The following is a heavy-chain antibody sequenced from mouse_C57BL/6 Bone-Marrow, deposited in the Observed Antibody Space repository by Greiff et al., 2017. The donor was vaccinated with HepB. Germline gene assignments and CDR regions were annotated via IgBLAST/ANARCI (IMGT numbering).Heavy chain of an antibody. CDR2: IDPEDGDT. CDR3: TTGRFYGGYAMDY. J-gene: IGHJ4*01. CDR1: GFNIKDYY. Sequence: EVKLQQSGAELVRPGASVKLSCTASGFNIKDYYMHWVKQRPEQGLEWIGMIDPEDGDTEYAPKFQGKATMTADTSSNTAYLQLSSLTSEDTAVYYCTTGRFYGGYAMDYWGQGTSVTVSS. V-gene: IGHV14-1*01. D-gene: IGHD1-1*02.